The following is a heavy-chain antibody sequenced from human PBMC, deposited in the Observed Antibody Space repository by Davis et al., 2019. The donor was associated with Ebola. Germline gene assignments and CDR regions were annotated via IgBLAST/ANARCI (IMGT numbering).Heavy chain of an antibody. J-gene: IGHJ6*02. CDR1: GFTFTSYS. CDR3: AKGSLYGSRSITAGMDV. Sequence: GESLKISCAASGFTFTSYSMTWVRQAPGKGLEWVSGISSSDSSTYYADSVKGRFTFSRDNSKNTLYLQMNSLRAEDTAVYYCAKGSLYGSRSITAGMDVWGQGTTVTVSS. D-gene: IGHD4-17*01. V-gene: IGHV3-23*01. CDR2: ISSSDSST.